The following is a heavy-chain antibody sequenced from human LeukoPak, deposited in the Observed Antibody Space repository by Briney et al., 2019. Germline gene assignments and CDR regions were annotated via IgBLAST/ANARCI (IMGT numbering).Heavy chain of an antibody. V-gene: IGHV4-34*01. CDR3: ARGLNILDY. J-gene: IGHJ4*02. CDR1: GGSLSGNY. Sequence: SETLCLTCAVHGGSLSGNYWSWIRQPPGKGLQWIGQGTHDGVTTYNPSLKSRVTISVDTPRNQVSLKVTSLTAADTAVYYCARGLNILDYWGQGTLVTVSS. CDR2: GTHDGVT.